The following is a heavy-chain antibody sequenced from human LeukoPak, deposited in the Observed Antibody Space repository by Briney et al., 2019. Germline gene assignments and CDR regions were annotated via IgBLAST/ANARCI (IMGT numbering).Heavy chain of an antibody. D-gene: IGHD2-15*01. CDR1: GFTFSSYT. CDR2: ISSGSSYI. Sequence: GGSLRLSCAASGFTFSSYTMNWVRQAPGKGLEWVSPISSGSSYIYYADSVKGRFTISRDDAKNSLYLQMNSLRAEDTAVYYCASQGGFDYWGQGTPVTVSS. V-gene: IGHV3-21*01. J-gene: IGHJ4*02. CDR3: ASQGGFDY.